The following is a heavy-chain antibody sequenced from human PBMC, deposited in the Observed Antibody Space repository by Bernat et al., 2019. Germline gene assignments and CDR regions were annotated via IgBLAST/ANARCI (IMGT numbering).Heavy chain of an antibody. CDR3: ARHVGGYSYGSEIDY. V-gene: IGHV4-34*01. Sequence: QVQLQQWGAGLLKPSETLSLTCAVYGGSFSGYYWSWIRQPPGKGLEWIGEINHSGSTNYNPSLKSRVTISVDTSKNQFSLKLSSVTAADTAVYYCARHVGGYSYGSEIDYWGQGTLVTVSS. J-gene: IGHJ4*02. CDR2: INHSGST. CDR1: GGSFSGYY. D-gene: IGHD5-18*01.